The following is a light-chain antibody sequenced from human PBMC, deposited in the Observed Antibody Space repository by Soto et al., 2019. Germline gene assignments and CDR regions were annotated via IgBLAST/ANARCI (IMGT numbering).Light chain of an antibody. J-gene: IGLJ2*01. CDR2: GNS. V-gene: IGLV1-40*01. CDR3: QSYDSSLSGSVV. CDR1: SSNIGAGYD. Sequence: QAVLTQPPSLSGAPGQRVTISCTGSSSNIGAGYDVHWYQQLPGTAPKLLIYGNSNRPSGVPDRFSGSKSGTSASLAITGLQAEDEADYYCQSYDSSLSGSVVVGGGTKLTVL.